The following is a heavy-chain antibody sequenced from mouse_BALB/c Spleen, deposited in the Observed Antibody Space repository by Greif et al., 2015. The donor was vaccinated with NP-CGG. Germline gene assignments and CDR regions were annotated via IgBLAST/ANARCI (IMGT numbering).Heavy chain of an antibody. J-gene: IGHJ2*01. CDR3: ARRDSSGYGY. Sequence: VQLQQSGAELAKPGASVKMSCKASGYTFTSYWMHWVKQRPGQGLEWIGYINPSTGYTEYNQKFRDKATLTADKSSSTAYMQLSSLTSEASAVYYCARRDSSGYGYWGQGTTLTVSS. CDR1: GYTFTSYW. V-gene: IGHV1-7*01. CDR2: INPSTGYT. D-gene: IGHD3-2*01.